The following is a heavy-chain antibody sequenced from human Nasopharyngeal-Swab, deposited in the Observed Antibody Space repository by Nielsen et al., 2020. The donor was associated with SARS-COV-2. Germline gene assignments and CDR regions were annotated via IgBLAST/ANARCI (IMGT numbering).Heavy chain of an antibody. CDR1: GDSVSSNSAA. J-gene: IGHJ6*03. D-gene: IGHD2-15*01. CDR3: AREGRYCSGGSCKDYYYYCMDV. CDR2: TYYRSKWYN. V-gene: IGHV6-1*01. Sequence: SETLSLTCAISGDSVSSNSAAWNWIRQSPSRGLEWLGRTYYRSKWYNDYAVSVKSRITINPDTSKNQFSLQLNSVAPEDTAVYYCAREGRYCSGGSCKDYYYYCMDVWGKGTTVTVSS.